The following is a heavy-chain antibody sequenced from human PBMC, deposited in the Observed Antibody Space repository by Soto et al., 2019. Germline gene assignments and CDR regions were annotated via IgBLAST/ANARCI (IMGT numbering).Heavy chain of an antibody. Sequence: EVRLVESGGGLVQPGGSLRLSCAASGLIFSNYKMHWVRQAPGKGLVWVSRINTDGSIIDYADSVKGRFTFFRDNATNTLYLQMIRLRADATAVYYCARDTDGLHYWGQGPLVTVSP. CDR1: GLIFSNYK. CDR2: INTDGSII. CDR3: ARDTDGLHY. J-gene: IGHJ4*02. V-gene: IGHV3-74*01.